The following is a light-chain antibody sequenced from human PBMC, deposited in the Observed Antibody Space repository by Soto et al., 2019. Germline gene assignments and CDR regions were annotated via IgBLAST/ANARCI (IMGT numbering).Light chain of an antibody. CDR2: RAS. CDR1: QNIDNW. J-gene: IGKJ4*01. Sequence: QMTQSPHTLSASVGDRVTITCRASQNIDNWLAWYQHKPGKPPKLLIYRASSLETGVPSRFSGSGSGTEFSLTISNLQPDDSATYYCQEYNSYFGGGNKVEIK. V-gene: IGKV1-5*03. CDR3: QEYNSY.